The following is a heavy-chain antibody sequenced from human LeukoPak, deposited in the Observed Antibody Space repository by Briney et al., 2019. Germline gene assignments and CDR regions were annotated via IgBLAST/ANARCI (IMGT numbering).Heavy chain of an antibody. CDR1: GGSISSYY. Sequence: SETLSLTCTVSGGSISSYYWSWIRQPPGKGLEWIGYIYYSGSTNYNPSLKSRVTISVDTSKNQFSLKLSSVTAADTAVYFCARWDDSAWAFGSWGPGTLVTVSS. D-gene: IGHD6-19*01. CDR3: ARWDDSAWAFGS. J-gene: IGHJ4*02. CDR2: IYYSGST. V-gene: IGHV4-59*08.